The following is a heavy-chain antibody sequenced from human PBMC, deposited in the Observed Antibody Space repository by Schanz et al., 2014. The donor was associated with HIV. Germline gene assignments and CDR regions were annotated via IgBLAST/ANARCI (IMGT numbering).Heavy chain of an antibody. CDR1: GFDFGVYA. V-gene: IGHV3-23*04. CDR2: ISGSDGDT. D-gene: IGHD5-18*01. Sequence: VHLVESGGGVVQPGGSLRLSCAASGFDFGVYAMTWVRQAPGKGLDWVSTISGSDGDTYYADSVKGRFTISRDNSRNALYLHMNSLRADDTAIYYCVKAYSSGFSGAGSWGQGALVTVSS. CDR3: VKAYSSGFSGAGS. J-gene: IGHJ5*02.